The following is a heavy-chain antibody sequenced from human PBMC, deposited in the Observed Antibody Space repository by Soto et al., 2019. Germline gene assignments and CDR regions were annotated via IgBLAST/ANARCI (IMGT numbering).Heavy chain of an antibody. D-gene: IGHD3-10*01. V-gene: IGHV2-5*02. Sequence: QITLKESGPTLVKPTQTLTLTCTFSGFLLSTSGVGVGWIRQPPGKALEWLAVIYWDDDKRSSSSLKSRLTITKDTSKNQVVLTMTNMDPVDTATYYCAHHPYYGLAPYSFDYWGQGILVTVSS. CDR3: AHHPYYGLAPYSFDY. CDR2: IYWDDDK. J-gene: IGHJ4*02. CDR1: GFLLSTSGVG.